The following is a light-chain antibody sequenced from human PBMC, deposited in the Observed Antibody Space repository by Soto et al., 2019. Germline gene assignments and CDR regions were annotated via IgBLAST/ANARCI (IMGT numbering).Light chain of an antibody. CDR1: SGSVSPTYY. CDR3: MLYMGGGLVV. V-gene: IGLV8-61*01. CDR2: STN. Sequence: QAVVTQEPSFSVSPGGTVTLTCGLTSGSVSPTYYPSWYQQTPGQAPRTLIYSTNIRSSGVPDRFSGSILGNKAALTITGAQADDESDYRCMLYMGGGLVVFGGGTKLTVL. J-gene: IGLJ2*01.